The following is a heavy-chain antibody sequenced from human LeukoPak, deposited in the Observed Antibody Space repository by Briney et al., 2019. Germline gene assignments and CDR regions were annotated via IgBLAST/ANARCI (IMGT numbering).Heavy chain of an antibody. CDR2: ISGYNGNT. D-gene: IGHD1-26*01. Sequence: ASVKVSCKASSYAFTRYGISWVRQAPGQGLEWMGWISGYNGNTNYAQKFQGRVSMTADTSTSTAYMELRSLRSDDTAVYYCARSGRGTYYYFDLWGQGTLVTVSS. CDR1: SYAFTRYG. J-gene: IGHJ4*02. CDR3: ARSGRGTYYYFDL. V-gene: IGHV1-18*01.